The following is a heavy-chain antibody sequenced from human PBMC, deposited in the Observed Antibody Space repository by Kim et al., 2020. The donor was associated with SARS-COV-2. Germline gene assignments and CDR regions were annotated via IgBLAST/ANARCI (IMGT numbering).Heavy chain of an antibody. J-gene: IGHJ6*01. Sequence: GGSLRLSCAASGFTFSSYAMHWVRQAPGKGLEWVAVISYDGSNKYYADSVKGRFTISRDNSKNTLYLQMNSLRAEDTAVYYCARDHSYYYGSGSYYGMDV. CDR2: ISYDGSNK. CDR1: GFTFSSYA. D-gene: IGHD3-10*01. V-gene: IGHV3-30*04. CDR3: ARDHSYYYGSGSYYGMDV.